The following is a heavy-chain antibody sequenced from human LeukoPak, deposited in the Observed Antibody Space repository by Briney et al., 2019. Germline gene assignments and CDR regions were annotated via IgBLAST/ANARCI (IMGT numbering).Heavy chain of an antibody. V-gene: IGHV3-43D*03. D-gene: IGHD5-18*01. CDR3: AKDKGGYTYSSYYFDF. CDR1: GFTFDDYA. CDR2: ISWDGGST. J-gene: IGHJ4*02. Sequence: GSLRLSCAASGFTFDDYAMHWVRQAPGKGLEWVSLISWDGGSTFYADSVKGRFTISRDNIKNSLYLQMNSLRVEDTALYYCAKDKGGYTYSSYYFDFWGQGTLVTVSS.